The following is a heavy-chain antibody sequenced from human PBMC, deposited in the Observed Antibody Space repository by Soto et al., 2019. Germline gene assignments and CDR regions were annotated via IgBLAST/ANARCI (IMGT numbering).Heavy chain of an antibody. V-gene: IGHV3-48*02. Sequence: GGSLRLSCAASGFTFSSYSMDGVRQAPGKGLEWVSYISSSSSTIYYADSVKGRFTISRDNAKNSLYLQMNSLRDEDTAVYYCARGYYDFWSGYYYYGMDVWGQGTTVTVSS. CDR3: ARGYYDFWSGYYYYGMDV. J-gene: IGHJ6*02. CDR1: GFTFSSYS. D-gene: IGHD3-3*01. CDR2: ISSSSSTI.